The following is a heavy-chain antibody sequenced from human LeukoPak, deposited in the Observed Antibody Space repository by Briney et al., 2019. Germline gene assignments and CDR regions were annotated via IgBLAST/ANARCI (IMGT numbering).Heavy chain of an antibody. J-gene: IGHJ6*02. CDR2: ILSGGST. CDR3: ARGYGFSYGPYYNYGLDV. V-gene: IGHV3-53*01. CDR1: GFTVSSNY. D-gene: IGHD5-18*01. Sequence: GGSLRLSCAASGFTVSSNYMDWVRQAPGKGLDWVAVILSGGSTYYADSVKGRFTISRDDSKSTVYLQMNSLRAEDTAVYYCARGYGFSYGPYYNYGLDVWGQGTTVTVSS.